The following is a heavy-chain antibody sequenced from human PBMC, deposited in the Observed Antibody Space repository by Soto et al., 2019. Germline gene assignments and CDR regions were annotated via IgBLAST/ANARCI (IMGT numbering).Heavy chain of an antibody. V-gene: IGHV1-18*01. CDR3: ARGRYGDY. CDR2: ISAHNGNT. Sequence: QVHLVQSGAEVKKPGASVKVPCKGSGYTFTSYGITWVRQAAGQGLEWMGWISAHNGNTDYAQKLQGRVTVTRDTSTSTAYMELRSLRSDDTAVYYCARGRYGDYWGQGALVTVSS. CDR1: GYTFTSYG. D-gene: IGHD1-1*01. J-gene: IGHJ4*02.